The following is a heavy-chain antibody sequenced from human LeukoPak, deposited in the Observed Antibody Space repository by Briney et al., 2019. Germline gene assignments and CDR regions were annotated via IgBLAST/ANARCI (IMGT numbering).Heavy chain of an antibody. CDR3: ATGHSYGYDY. D-gene: IGHD5-18*01. Sequence: GGSLRLSCAASGLTFSDFWMHWVRQPPGKGLVWVALVKGDGRTTTYADSVKGRFTIPRDNAKNTLYLQMNSLRADDSGVYYCATGHSYGYDYWGQGVLVTVSS. J-gene: IGHJ4*02. V-gene: IGHV3-74*03. CDR1: GLTFSDFW. CDR2: VKGDGRTT.